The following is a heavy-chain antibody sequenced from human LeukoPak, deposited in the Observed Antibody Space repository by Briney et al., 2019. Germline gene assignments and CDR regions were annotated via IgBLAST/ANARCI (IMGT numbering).Heavy chain of an antibody. D-gene: IGHD1-26*01. V-gene: IGHV3-30-3*01. CDR2: ISYDGSNK. J-gene: IGHJ5*02. CDR1: GFPFSSYA. CDR3: ARVQGGATSFDWFDP. Sequence: GSLSLSCAAPGFPFSSYAMHWVRQAPGKGLAWVAVISYDGSNKYYADSVKGRFTISRDNSKNTLYLQMNSLRAEDTAVYYCARVQGGATSFDWFDPWGQGTLVTVSS.